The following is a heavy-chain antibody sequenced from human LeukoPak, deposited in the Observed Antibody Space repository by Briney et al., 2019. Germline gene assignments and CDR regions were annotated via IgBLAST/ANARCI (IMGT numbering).Heavy chain of an antibody. V-gene: IGHV3-48*03. D-gene: IGHD2-8*01. CDR3: ARVKYCSNGICYNRYYFDY. Sequence: GGSLRLSCTASGFSFSSYGIHWVRQAPGKGLEWVSYISTSGSAIYADSVKGRFTISRDSAKNSLYLQMNSLSAGDTAVYYCARVKYCSNGICYNRYYFDYWGQGTLVTVSS. J-gene: IGHJ4*02. CDR2: ISTSGSAI. CDR1: GFSFSSYG.